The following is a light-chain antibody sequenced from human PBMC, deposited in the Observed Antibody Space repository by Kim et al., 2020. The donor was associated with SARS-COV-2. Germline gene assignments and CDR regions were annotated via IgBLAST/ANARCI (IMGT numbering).Light chain of an antibody. Sequence: QRLIISCTGSSSKIGAGYDVHWYQQLPGTAPKLLIYVNNIRPSGVPDRFSGSKSGTSASLAITGLQAEDEADYYCQSYDNSLSGWVFGGGTQLTVL. CDR2: VNN. CDR3: QSYDNSLSGWV. J-gene: IGLJ2*01. CDR1: SSKIGAGYD. V-gene: IGLV1-40*01.